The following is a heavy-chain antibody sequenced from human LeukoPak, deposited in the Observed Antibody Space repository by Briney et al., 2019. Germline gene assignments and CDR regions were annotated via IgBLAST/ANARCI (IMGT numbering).Heavy chain of an antibody. J-gene: IGHJ3*02. CDR2: ISSSSSTI. CDR3: ARDAEGTPMIAFDI. D-gene: IGHD3-16*01. CDR1: GFTFSSYS. Sequence: PGGSLRLSCAASGFTFSSYSMNWVRQAPGKGLEWVSYISSSSSTIYYADSVKGRFTISRDNAKNSLYLQMNSLRAEDTAVYYCARDAEGTPMIAFDIWGQGTMVTVSS. V-gene: IGHV3-48*04.